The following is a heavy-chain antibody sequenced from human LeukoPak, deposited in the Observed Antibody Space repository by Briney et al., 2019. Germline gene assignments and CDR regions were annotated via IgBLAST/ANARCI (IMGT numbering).Heavy chain of an antibody. CDR1: GYSISSGYY. J-gene: IGHJ4*02. CDR3: ARDRYYYDNSARYFDY. D-gene: IGHD3-22*01. CDR2: IYHSGST. V-gene: IGHV4-38-2*02. Sequence: PSETLSLTCTVSGYSISSGYYWGWIRQPPGKGLEWIGSIYHSGSTYYNPSLKSRVTMSVDTSKNQFSLKLSSVTAADTAVYYCARDRYYYDNSARYFDYWGQGTLVTVSS.